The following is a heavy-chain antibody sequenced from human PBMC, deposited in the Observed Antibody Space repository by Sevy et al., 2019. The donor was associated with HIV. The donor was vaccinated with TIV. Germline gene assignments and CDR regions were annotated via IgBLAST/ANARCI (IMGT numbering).Heavy chain of an antibody. J-gene: IGHJ4*02. CDR3: VRAIAADGSF. Sequence: GGSLRLSCAASGFSLNSYWMSWVRQAPGKGLEWVTNIKQDGSVRYYVDSVKGRFTISRDKARNLLYRQMDSLRAEDTALYYCVRAIAADGSFWGQGTLVTVSS. CDR2: IKQDGSVR. CDR1: GFSLNSYW. D-gene: IGHD6-13*01. V-gene: IGHV3-7*01.